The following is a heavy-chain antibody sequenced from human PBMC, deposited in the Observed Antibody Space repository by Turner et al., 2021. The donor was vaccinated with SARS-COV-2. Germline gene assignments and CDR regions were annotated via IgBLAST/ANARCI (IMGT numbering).Heavy chain of an antibody. CDR3: ALRAFSGCRCSIFDY. J-gene: IGHJ4*02. V-gene: IGHV4-4*02. Sequence: QVQLQESGPGLVKPSGTLSPTCAVSGGSNSSTNWWRWVRQPPGKGLEWIGEIYHSGSTNYNPSLKSRVTISVDKAKNQFSLKLSSVTASDTAVFYCALRAFSGCRCSIFDYWGQGTLVTVSS. CDR1: GGSNSSTNW. D-gene: IGHD2-15*01. CDR2: IYHSGST.